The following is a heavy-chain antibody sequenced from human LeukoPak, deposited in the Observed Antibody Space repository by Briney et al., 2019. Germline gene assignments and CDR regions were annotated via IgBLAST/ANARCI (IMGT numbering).Heavy chain of an antibody. CDR1: GGSFSGYY. V-gene: IGHV4-34*01. D-gene: IGHD6-19*01. J-gene: IGHJ4*02. CDR2: INHSGST. Sequence: SETLSLTCAVYGGSFSGYYWSWIRQPPGKGLEWIGEINHSGSTYYNASLQSRVTISIDMSKNQFSLRLSSVTAADTAMYYCVKSGGYGLIDYWGQGTLVTVSS. CDR3: VKSGGYGLIDY.